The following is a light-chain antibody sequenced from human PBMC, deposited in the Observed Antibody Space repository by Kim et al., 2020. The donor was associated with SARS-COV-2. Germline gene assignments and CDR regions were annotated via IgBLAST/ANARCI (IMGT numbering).Light chain of an antibody. V-gene: IGKV3-20*01. J-gene: IGKJ4*01. CDR3: QQFGPSLT. CDR2: GAS. Sequence: EIVLTQSPGTLSLSPGERATLSCRASQAIISNYFAWYQQKPGQTPRLLIYGASTRATGIPDRFSGSGSGTDFTLTISRLEPEDFAVYYCQQFGPSLTFGGGTKVEI. CDR1: QAIISNY.